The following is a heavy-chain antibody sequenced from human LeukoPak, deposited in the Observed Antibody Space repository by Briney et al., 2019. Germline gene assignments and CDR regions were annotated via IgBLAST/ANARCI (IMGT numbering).Heavy chain of an antibody. V-gene: IGHV1-2*02. CDR1: GYTFTGYD. D-gene: IGHD5-12*01. Sequence: ASVKVSCKASGYTFTGYDMHWVRQAPGQGLEWMGWINPNSGGTNYAQKFQGRVTMTRDTSISTAYMELSRLRSDDTAVYYCARDYTWLRSPGDYWGQGTLVTVSS. J-gene: IGHJ4*02. CDR2: INPNSGGT. CDR3: ARDYTWLRSPGDY.